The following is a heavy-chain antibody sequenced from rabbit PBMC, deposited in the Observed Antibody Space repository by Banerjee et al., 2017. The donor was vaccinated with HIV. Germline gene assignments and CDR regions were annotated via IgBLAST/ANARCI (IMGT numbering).Heavy chain of an antibody. D-gene: IGHD2-1*01. J-gene: IGHJ4*01. CDR3: ARDLTDVIGWNFGW. CDR2: VVPGDSVTT. V-gene: IGHV1S45*01. CDR1: GFSLDNNYC. Sequence: QEQLEESGGDLVQPEGSLTLACAASGFSLDNNYCMCWVRQAPGKGLEWIACVVPGDSVTTAYASWAKGRFTISKTSSTTVALQMTSLTAADTATYFCARDLTDVIGWNFGWWGQGTLVTVS.